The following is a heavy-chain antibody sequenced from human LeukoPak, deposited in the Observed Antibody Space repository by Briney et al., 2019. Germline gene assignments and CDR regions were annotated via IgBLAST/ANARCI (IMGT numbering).Heavy chain of an antibody. D-gene: IGHD3-22*01. CDR2: ISGDGGST. CDR3: AKAHYYDSSGYSNYFDY. V-gene: IGHV3-43*02. Sequence: PGGSLRLSCAASGFTFDDYAMHWVRQAPGKGLEWVSLISGDGGSTYYADSVKGRFTISRDNSKNSLYLQMNSLRTEDTALYYCAKAHYYDSSGYSNYFDYWGQGTLVTVSS. J-gene: IGHJ4*02. CDR1: GFTFDDYA.